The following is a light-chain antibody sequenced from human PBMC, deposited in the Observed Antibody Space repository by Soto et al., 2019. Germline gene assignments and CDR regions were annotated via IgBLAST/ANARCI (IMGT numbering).Light chain of an antibody. V-gene: IGKV3-11*01. CDR1: QSVSSY. CDR2: DGS. Sequence: EIVLTQSPATLSLSPGERATLSCRASQSVSSYLAWYQQKPGQAPRLLIYDGSNRATGIPARFSGSGSGTDFTLTISSLEPEDFAVYYCQQRGNWPPSFGEGTKLEIK. J-gene: IGKJ2*01. CDR3: QQRGNWPPS.